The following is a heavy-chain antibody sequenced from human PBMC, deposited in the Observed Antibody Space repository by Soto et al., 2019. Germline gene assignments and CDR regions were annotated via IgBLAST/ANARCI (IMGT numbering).Heavy chain of an antibody. V-gene: IGHV3-11*01. D-gene: IGHD3-10*01. CDR2: IGDSAGAI. J-gene: IGHJ4*02. CDR1: GFTFGDYY. Sequence: HVLLEESGGGLVKPGGSLRLSCAASGFTFGDYYMIWIRQAPGRGLAWVAYIGDSAGAIYYGDSVKGRFTISRDNATNSLYLEMNSLRVEDTAVYYCAREGASGSHLLGGIDYWGQGILVTVSS. CDR3: AREGASGSHLLGGIDY.